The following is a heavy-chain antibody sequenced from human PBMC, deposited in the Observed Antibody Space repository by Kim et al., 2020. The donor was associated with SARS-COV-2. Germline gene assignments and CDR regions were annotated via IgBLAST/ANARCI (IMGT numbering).Heavy chain of an antibody. J-gene: IGHJ6*02. Sequence: SETLSLTCAVYGGSFSGYYWSWIRQPPGKGLEWIGEINHSGSTNYNPSLKSRVTISVDTSKNQFSLKLSSVTAADTAVYYCARGGNSYYYYGMDVWGQGTTVTVSS. CDR3: ARGGNSYYYYGMDV. CDR2: INHSGST. CDR1: GGSFSGYY. V-gene: IGHV4-34*01.